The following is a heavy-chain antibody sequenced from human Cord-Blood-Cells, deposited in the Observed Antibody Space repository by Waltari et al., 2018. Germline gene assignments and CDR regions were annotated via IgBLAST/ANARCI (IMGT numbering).Heavy chain of an antibody. V-gene: IGHV4-59*01. J-gene: IGHJ5*02. CDR1: GGSISSYY. CDR2: IYYSGST. Sequence: VQLQESGPGLVKPSETLSLTCTVSGGSISSYYWSWIRQPPGKGLEWIGYIYYSGSTNDNPSLKSRVTISVDTSKNQFSLKLSSVTAADTAVYYCARMSEATNWFDPWGQGTLVTVSS. D-gene: IGHD5-12*01. CDR3: ARMSEATNWFDP.